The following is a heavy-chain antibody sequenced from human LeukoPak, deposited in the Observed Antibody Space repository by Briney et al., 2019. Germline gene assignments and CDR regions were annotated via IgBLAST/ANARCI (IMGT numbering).Heavy chain of an antibody. CDR3: ASFQSSPDFGVVINAFFGDDYYYYGMDV. V-gene: IGHV3-30-3*01. CDR2: ISYDGSNK. CDR1: GFTFSSYA. Sequence: PGRSLRLSCAASGFTFSSYAMHWVRQAPGKGLEWVAVISYDGSNKYYADSVKGRFTISRDNSKNTLYLQMNSLRAEDTAVYYCASFQSSPDFGVVINAFFGDDYYYYGMDVWGQGTTVTVSS. J-gene: IGHJ6*02. D-gene: IGHD3-3*01.